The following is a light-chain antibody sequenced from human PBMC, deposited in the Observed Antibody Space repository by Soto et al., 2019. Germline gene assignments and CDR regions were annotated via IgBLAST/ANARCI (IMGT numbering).Light chain of an antibody. J-gene: IGKJ5*01. CDR3: QRYNNWPPSIT. CDR1: QSVSSY. Sequence: EIVLTQSPATLSLSPGERATLSCRASQSVSSYLAWYQQKPGQAPRLLIYDASNRATGIPARFSGSGSGTEFTLTISSLQSEDFAVYYCQRYNNWPPSITFGQGTRLEIK. CDR2: DAS. V-gene: IGKV3-11*01.